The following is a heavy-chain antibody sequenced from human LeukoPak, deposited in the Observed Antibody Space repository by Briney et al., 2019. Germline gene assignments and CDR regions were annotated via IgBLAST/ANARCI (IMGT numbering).Heavy chain of an antibody. V-gene: IGHV3-74*01. D-gene: IGHD1-26*01. CDR2: INSDGSST. CDR1: AFTFRSNW. J-gene: IGHJ3*02. CDR3: GRSIGGATNGFDI. Sequence: GGSLRLSCAASAFTFRSNWMHWVRQAPGKGLAWVSRINSDGSSTSYADSVKGRFTISRDNAKNTLYLQMNSLRAEDTAVYYCGRSIGGATNGFDIWGQGTMVTVSS.